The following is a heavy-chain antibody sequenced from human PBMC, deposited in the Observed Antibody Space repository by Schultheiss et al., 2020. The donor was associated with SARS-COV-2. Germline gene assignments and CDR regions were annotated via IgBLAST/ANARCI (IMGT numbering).Heavy chain of an antibody. CDR1: GFTFSSYS. V-gene: IGHV3-23*01. J-gene: IGHJ4*02. D-gene: IGHD2-2*01. CDR2: ISGSGGST. Sequence: GGSLRLSCAASGFTFSSYSMNWVRQAPGKGLEWVSAISGSGGSTYYADSVKGRFTISRDNSKNTLYLQMNSLRAEDTAVYYCAKGVDRYCSSTSCRHFDYWGQGTLVTVSS. CDR3: AKGVDRYCSSTSCRHFDY.